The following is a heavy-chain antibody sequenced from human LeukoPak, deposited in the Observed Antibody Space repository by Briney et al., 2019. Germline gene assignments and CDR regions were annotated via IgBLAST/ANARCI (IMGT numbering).Heavy chain of an antibody. J-gene: IGHJ4*02. V-gene: IGHV3-7*05. CDR1: GFTFSSDW. CDR2: INQDESEK. CDR3: ARFRSYNFDY. Sequence: GGSLRLSCAASGFTFSSDWMSWVRQAPGKGLEWVANINQDESEKYYVDSVKGRFSISRDNAKKSLYLQMNSLRAEDTAVYYCARFRSYNFDYWGQGTLVTVSS. D-gene: IGHD1-26*01.